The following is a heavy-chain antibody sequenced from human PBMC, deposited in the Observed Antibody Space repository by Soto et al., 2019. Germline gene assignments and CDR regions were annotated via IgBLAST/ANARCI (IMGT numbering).Heavy chain of an antibody. CDR1: GYTFTSYD. Sequence: QVQLVQSGAEVKKPGASVKVSCKASGYTFTSYDINWVRQATGQGLERMGWMNPNSGNTGYAQKFQGRVTMTRNTSISTAYMELSSLRSEDTAVYYCARGWYGGYDTDDHYGSPPDVWGQGTTVTVSS. CDR2: MNPNSGNT. J-gene: IGHJ6*02. V-gene: IGHV1-8*01. CDR3: ARGWYGGYDTDDHYGSPPDV. D-gene: IGHD5-12*01.